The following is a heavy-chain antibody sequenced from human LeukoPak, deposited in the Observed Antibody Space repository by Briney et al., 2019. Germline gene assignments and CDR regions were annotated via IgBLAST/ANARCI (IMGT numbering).Heavy chain of an antibody. J-gene: IGHJ4*02. CDR1: GFTFSNYG. CDR2: IWCDGSNN. CDR3: ASESSTWGGACDY. V-gene: IGHV3-33*01. D-gene: IGHD3-16*01. Sequence: GRSLRLSCAASGFTFSNYGMHGVRDAPGKGLEWVAVIWCDGSNNYDAGSVKGRFTISRDNSKNPLYLQTNSLIAEDTAVYYCASESSTWGGACDYWGQGTLVTVSS.